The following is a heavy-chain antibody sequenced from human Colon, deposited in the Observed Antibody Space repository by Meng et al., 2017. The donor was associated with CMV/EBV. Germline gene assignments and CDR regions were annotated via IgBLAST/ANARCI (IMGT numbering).Heavy chain of an antibody. Sequence: SCVASGFTFSSYEMNWVRQAPGKGLEWVAYITNRGGTIYYADSVKGRFTISRDNAKNVLFLQMNSLRAEDTAVYYCARDSLKSSPFGDFDYWGQGTPVTVSS. CDR1: GFTFSSYE. J-gene: IGHJ4*02. CDR3: ARDSLKSSPFGDFDY. D-gene: IGHD3-10*01. CDR2: ITNRGGTI. V-gene: IGHV3-48*03.